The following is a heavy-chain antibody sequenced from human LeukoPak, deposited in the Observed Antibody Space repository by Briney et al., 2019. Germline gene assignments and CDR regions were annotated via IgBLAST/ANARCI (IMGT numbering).Heavy chain of an antibody. CDR3: ARDLWCSGGSCYPRYWYYGMDV. CDR2: IWYDGSNK. V-gene: IGHV3-33*01. J-gene: IGHJ6*02. D-gene: IGHD2-15*01. Sequence: GSLRLSCAASGFTFSSYGMHWVRQAPGKGLEWAAVIWYDGSNKYYADSVKGRFTISRDNSKNTLYLQMNSLRAEDTAVYYCARDLWCSGGSCYPRYWYYGMDVWGQGTTVTVSS. CDR1: GFTFSSYG.